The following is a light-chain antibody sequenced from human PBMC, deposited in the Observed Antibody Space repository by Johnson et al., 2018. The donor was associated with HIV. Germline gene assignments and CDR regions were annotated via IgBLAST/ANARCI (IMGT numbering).Light chain of an antibody. J-gene: IGLJ1*01. Sequence: QSVLTQSPSVSAAPGQKVTISCSGSSSNIGNNYVSWYQQLPGTAPKLLIYDNNKRPSGIPDRFSGSKSGTSATLGITGLQTRDEADYYCGTWDSSLSAGVFGTGTKVTVL. CDR1: SSNIGNNY. CDR2: DNN. CDR3: GTWDSSLSAGV. V-gene: IGLV1-51*01.